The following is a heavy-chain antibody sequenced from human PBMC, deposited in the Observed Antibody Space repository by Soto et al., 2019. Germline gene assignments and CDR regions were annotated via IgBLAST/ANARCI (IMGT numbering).Heavy chain of an antibody. CDR3: ARDLSARYYFDS. Sequence: GGSLRLSCIASGFTFSTTATHWVRQTPGKGLEWVALISFDGKNIFYAGSVKGRFTISRDNSKNTLYLQMDSLRADDTAVYFCARDLSARYYFDSWGQGVLVTVSS. V-gene: IGHV3-30*04. D-gene: IGHD2-15*01. CDR2: ISFDGKNI. CDR1: GFTFSTTA. J-gene: IGHJ4*02.